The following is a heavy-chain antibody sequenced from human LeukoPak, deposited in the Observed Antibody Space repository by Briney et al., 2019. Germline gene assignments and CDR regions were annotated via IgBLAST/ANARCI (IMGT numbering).Heavy chain of an antibody. CDR3: ARDALGYGGQNYGVDV. D-gene: IGHD5-12*01. J-gene: IGHJ6*04. V-gene: IGHV3-53*01. Sequence: GGSLRLSCAASGFTVSSNYMSWVRQAPGKGLEWVSVIYSGGSTYYADSVKGRFTVSRDNSKNTLYLQMNSLRAEDTAVYYCARDALGYGGQNYGVDVWGKGATVTVSS. CDR1: GFTVSSNY. CDR2: IYSGGST.